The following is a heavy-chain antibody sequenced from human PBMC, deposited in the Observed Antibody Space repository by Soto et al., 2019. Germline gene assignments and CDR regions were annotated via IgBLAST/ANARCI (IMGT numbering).Heavy chain of an antibody. CDR3: ARELPRDL. D-gene: IGHD2-15*01. V-gene: IGHV3-53*01. CDR1: GFTVSSKY. Sequence: GGSLRLSCAASGFTVSSKYMNWVRQAPGKGLEWVSIIWSAGLTYYADSVRGRFTISRDISKNILFLQMNNLRAEDSAIYYCARELPRDLWGQGTLVTVSS. J-gene: IGHJ5*02. CDR2: IWSAGLT.